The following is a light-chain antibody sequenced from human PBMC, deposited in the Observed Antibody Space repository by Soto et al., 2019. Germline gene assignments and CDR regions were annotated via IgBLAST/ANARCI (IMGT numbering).Light chain of an antibody. J-gene: IGKJ5*01. V-gene: IGKV1-12*01. CDR3: QQSNSFPIT. CDR2: AAS. Sequence: DIQMTQSPSFVSAYVGVRFTITCLASQGIRRWLAWYQQKPGKAPKXXIYAASTLQSGVPSRFSGSGSGTHFTLTISSLKNEDFATYYCQQSNSFPITFGQGTRLEIK. CDR1: QGIRRW.